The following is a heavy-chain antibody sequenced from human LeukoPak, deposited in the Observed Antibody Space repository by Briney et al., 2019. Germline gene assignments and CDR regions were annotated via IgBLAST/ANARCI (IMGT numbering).Heavy chain of an antibody. Sequence: SETLSLTCSVSGGSINRGDYYWSWIRQPPGKGLEWIGYIYYSGTTYYNPSLKSRVTISVDTSKNQFSLRLNSVTAADTAVYYCASRVAALATSYFDFWGRGTLVTVSS. V-gene: IGHV4-30-4*01. CDR3: ASRVAALATSYFDF. D-gene: IGHD6-13*01. CDR2: IYYSGTT. CDR1: GGSINRGDYY. J-gene: IGHJ4*02.